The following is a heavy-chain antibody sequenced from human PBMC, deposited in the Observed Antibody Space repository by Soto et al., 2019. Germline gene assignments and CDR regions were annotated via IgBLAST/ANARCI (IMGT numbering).Heavy chain of an antibody. Sequence: VQLVESGGGVVQPGRSLRLSCAASGFTFSSYSMNWVRQAPGKGLEWVSSISSSSSYIYYAASVKGRFTISRDNAKNSLYLQMNSLRAEDTAVYYCARDMIVVVPAATYYYYYGMDVWGQGTTVTVSS. CDR3: ARDMIVVVPAATYYYYYGMDV. D-gene: IGHD2-2*01. CDR2: ISSSSSYI. J-gene: IGHJ6*02. V-gene: IGHV3-21*01. CDR1: GFTFSSYS.